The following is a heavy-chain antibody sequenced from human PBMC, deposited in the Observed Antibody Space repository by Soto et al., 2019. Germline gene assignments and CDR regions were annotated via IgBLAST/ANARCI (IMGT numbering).Heavy chain of an antibody. Sequence: PSETLSLTCTVSGGSISSSSYYWGWIRQPPGKGLEWIGSIYYSGSTYYNPSLKSRVTISVDTSKNQFSLKLSSVTAADTAVYYCATYRKFFQIWGQGTKVTVSS. CDR2: IYYSGST. V-gene: IGHV4-39*01. J-gene: IGHJ3*02. CDR1: GGSISSSSYY. CDR3: ATYRKFFQI.